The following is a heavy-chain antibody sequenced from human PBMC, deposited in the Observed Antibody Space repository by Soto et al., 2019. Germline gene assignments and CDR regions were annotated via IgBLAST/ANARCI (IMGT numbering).Heavy chain of an antibody. D-gene: IGHD6-13*01. Sequence: GGSLRLSCAASGFTFSSYGMHWVRQAPGKGLEWVAVISYDGSNKYYADSVKGRFTISRDNSKNTLYLQMNSLRAEDTAVYYCAKENGIEYSSSSYYYYGMDVRGQGTTVTVSS. CDR1: GFTFSSYG. V-gene: IGHV3-30*18. CDR3: AKENGIEYSSSSYYYYGMDV. CDR2: ISYDGSNK. J-gene: IGHJ6*02.